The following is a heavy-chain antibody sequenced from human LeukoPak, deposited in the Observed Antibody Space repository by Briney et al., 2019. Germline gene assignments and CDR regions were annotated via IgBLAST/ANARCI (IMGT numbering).Heavy chain of an antibody. Sequence: SETLSLTCTVPGGSVSSGSYSWSWIRQPPGKGLEWIGYFSYSGIINYNPSLKSRVTISVDTSKNQFSLKLSSVTAADTAVYYCASFYSGSYDTGSFDYFNYWGQGTLVTVSS. CDR1: GGSVSSGSYS. CDR2: FSYSGII. D-gene: IGHD1-26*01. J-gene: IGHJ4*02. CDR3: ASFYSGSYDTGSFDYFNY. V-gene: IGHV4-61*01.